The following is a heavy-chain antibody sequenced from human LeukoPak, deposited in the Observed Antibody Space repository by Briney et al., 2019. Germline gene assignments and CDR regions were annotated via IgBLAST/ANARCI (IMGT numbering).Heavy chain of an antibody. J-gene: IGHJ5*02. D-gene: IGHD4-23*01. CDR2: INPNSGGT. Sequence: ASVKVSCKASGYTFTGYYMHWVRQAPGQGLEWMGWINPNSGGTNYAQKFQGRVTMTRDTSISTAYMELSRLRSDDTAVYYCVRDNSVEDTAWWFDPWGQGTLVTVSS. V-gene: IGHV1-2*02. CDR3: VRDNSVEDTAWWFDP. CDR1: GYTFTGYY.